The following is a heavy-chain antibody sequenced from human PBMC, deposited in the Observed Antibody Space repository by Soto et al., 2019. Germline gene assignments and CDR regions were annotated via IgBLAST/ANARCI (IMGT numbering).Heavy chain of an antibody. Sequence: EVQLVESGGGLVQPGGSLRLSCEASGFTFRNYDMHWVRQGTGKGLEWVSGISAAGDPDYADSVESRFTISRENAQNSFFLKMNSLRVGATAVYYCARTDRDFYGMDVWGQGTTVIVSS. CDR3: ARTDRDFYGMDV. V-gene: IGHV3-13*05. J-gene: IGHJ6*02. CDR2: ISAAGDP. CDR1: GFTFRNYD.